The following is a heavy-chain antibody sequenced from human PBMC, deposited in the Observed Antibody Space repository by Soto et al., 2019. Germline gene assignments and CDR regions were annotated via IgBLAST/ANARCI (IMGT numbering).Heavy chain of an antibody. CDR1: GYSFTSYW. J-gene: IGHJ6*02. V-gene: IGHV5-51*01. CDR2: IYPGDSDT. Sequence: GESLKISCKGSGYSFTSYWIGWVRQMPGKGLEWMGIIYPGDSDTRYSPSFQGQVTISADKSISTAYLQWSSLKASDTAVYYCAINTGVRGANYYYGMDVWGQGTTVTVSS. CDR3: AINTGVRGANYYYGMDV. D-gene: IGHD3-10*01.